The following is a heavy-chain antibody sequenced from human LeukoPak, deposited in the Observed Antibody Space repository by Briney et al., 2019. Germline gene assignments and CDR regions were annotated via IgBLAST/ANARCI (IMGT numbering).Heavy chain of an antibody. CDR1: GFTFREFS. CDR3: AKGRGWYRSFDY. D-gene: IGHD6-19*01. Sequence: GGSLRLSCAASGFTFREFSMSWVRQAPGKGLEWVSAISGSGGSTYYADSVKGRFTISRDNSKNTLYLQMNSLRAEDTAVYYCAKGRGWYRSFDYWGQGTLVTVSS. CDR2: ISGSGGST. J-gene: IGHJ4*02. V-gene: IGHV3-23*01.